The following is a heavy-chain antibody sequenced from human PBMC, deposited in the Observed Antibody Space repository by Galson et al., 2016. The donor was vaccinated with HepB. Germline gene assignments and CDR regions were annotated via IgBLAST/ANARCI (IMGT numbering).Heavy chain of an antibody. CDR2: SYGDGST. J-gene: IGHJ6*02. Sequence: SLRLSCAASGFTFRSYEMNWVRQAPGKGLEWLSVSYGDGSTYYAESVRGRFTISRDNSKNSVFLQMNNLRAEDTAVYYCARDPGFRNGMNVWGQGTTVTVSS. V-gene: IGHV3-53*01. CDR1: GFTFRSYE. CDR3: ARDPGFRNGMNV.